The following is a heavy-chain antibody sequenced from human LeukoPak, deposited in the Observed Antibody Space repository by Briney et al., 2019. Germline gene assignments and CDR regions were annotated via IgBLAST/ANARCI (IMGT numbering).Heavy chain of an antibody. CDR3: ARDVPATYYYDSSGYLNWFDP. CDR1: GYTFTSYY. CDR2: INPSGGST. J-gene: IGHJ5*02. D-gene: IGHD3-22*01. V-gene: IGHV1-46*01. Sequence: ASVKVSCKASGYTFTSYYMHWVRQAPGQGLEWMGIINPSGGSTSYAQKFQGRVTMTRDMSTSTVYMELSSLRSEDTAVYYCARDVPATYYYDSSGYLNWFDPWGQGTLVTVSS.